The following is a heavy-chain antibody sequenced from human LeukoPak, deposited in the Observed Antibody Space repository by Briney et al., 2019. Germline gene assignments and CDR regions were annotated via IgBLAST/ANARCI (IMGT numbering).Heavy chain of an antibody. CDR3: AKSRSVADAFDI. Sequence: PGGSLRLPCAASGFTFSSYAMGWVRQAPGKGLEWVSAISGSGGSTYYADSVKGRFTISRDNSKNTLYLQMNSLRAEDTAVYHCAKSRSVADAFDIWGHGAMVTVSS. D-gene: IGHD6-19*01. CDR1: GFTFSSYA. CDR2: ISGSGGST. V-gene: IGHV3-23*01. J-gene: IGHJ3*02.